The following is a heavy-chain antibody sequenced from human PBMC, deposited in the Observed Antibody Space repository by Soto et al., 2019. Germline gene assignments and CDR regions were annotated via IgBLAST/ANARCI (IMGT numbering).Heavy chain of an antibody. V-gene: IGHV1-8*01. CDR3: ARRMGSLETVLMVYATDHYYYMDV. CDR2: MNPNSGNT. Sequence: ASVKVSCKASGYTFTSYDINWVRQATGQGLEWMGWMNPNSGNTGYAQKFQGRVTMTRNTSISTAYMELSSLRSEDTAVYYCARRMGSLETVLMVYATDHYYYMDVWGKGTTVTVSS. J-gene: IGHJ6*03. D-gene: IGHD2-8*01. CDR1: GYTFTSYD.